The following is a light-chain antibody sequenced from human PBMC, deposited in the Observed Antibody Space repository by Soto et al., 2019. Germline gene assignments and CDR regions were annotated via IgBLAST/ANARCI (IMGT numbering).Light chain of an antibody. CDR2: WAS. Sequence: DIVMTQSPDSLAVSLGEGATINCKSTQSVLYSSNNKNFLAWYQQKPGQPPELLIYWASTRESGVPDRFSGSGSGTDFTLTISSLQAEDVAVYYCQQYYNTPWTFGQGTKVEIK. CDR1: QSVLYSSNNKNF. J-gene: IGKJ1*01. CDR3: QQYYNTPWT. V-gene: IGKV4-1*01.